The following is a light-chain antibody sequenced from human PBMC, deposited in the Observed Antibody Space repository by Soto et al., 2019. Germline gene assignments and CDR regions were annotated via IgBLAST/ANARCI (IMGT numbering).Light chain of an antibody. CDR3: AAWDDSLSGYV. CDR1: SSNIGSNY. V-gene: IGLV1-47*02. CDR2: SNN. Sequence: QSVLTQPPSASGTPGQRGTISCSGSSSNIGSNYVYWYQQLPGTAPKLLIYSNNQRPSGVPDRFSGSKSGTSASLAISGLRSEDEADYYCAAWDDSLSGYVFGTGTKSPS. J-gene: IGLJ1*01.